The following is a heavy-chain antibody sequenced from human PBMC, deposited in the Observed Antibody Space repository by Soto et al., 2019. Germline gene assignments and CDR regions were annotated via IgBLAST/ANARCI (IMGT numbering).Heavy chain of an antibody. CDR3: ARHWDYYDSSGYAGDYYYYYGMDV. Sequence: QVQLVQSGAEVKKPGSSVKVSCKASGGTFSSYAISWVRQAPGQGLEWMGGIIPIFGTANYAQKFQGRVTITADESTSTAYMELSSLRSEDTAVYYCARHWDYYDSSGYAGDYYYYYGMDVWGQGTTVTVSS. V-gene: IGHV1-69*01. CDR2: IIPIFGTA. J-gene: IGHJ6*02. CDR1: GGTFSSYA. D-gene: IGHD3-22*01.